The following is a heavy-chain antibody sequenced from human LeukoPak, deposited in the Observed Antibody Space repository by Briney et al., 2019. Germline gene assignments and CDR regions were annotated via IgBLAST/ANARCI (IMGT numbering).Heavy chain of an antibody. V-gene: IGHV4-39*01. CDR3: ARRRYYDGSGYLE. Sequence: PSETLSLTCSVSGDSVSRSDSYWDWIRQPPGKGLEWIGTIYYSGRTYYSPSLKSRVTMSVDPSNNQFSLNLRSVTAADTAVYYCARRRYYDGSGYLEWGQGTLLGVSS. D-gene: IGHD3-22*01. CDR1: GDSVSRSDSY. CDR2: IYYSGRT. J-gene: IGHJ1*01.